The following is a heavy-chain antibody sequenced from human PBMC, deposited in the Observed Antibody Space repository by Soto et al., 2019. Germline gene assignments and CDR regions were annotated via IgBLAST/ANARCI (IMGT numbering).Heavy chain of an antibody. Sequence: SVKVSCKASGGTFSSYAISWVRQAPGQGLEWMGGIIPIFGTANYAQKFQGRVTITADESTSTAYMELSSLRSEDTAVYYCASSYDSSGKDFDYWGQGTLVTVSS. V-gene: IGHV1-69*13. D-gene: IGHD3-22*01. CDR2: IIPIFGTA. J-gene: IGHJ4*02. CDR1: GGTFSSYA. CDR3: ASSYDSSGKDFDY.